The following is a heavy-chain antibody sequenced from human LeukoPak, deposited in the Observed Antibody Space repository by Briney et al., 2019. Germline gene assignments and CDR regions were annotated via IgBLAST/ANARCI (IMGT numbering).Heavy chain of an antibody. J-gene: IGHJ4*02. D-gene: IGHD6-19*01. Sequence: SETLSLTCTASGGSISSYCWSWIRQPPGKGLEWIGYIYYSGSTNYNPSLKSRVTISVDTSKNQFSLKLSSVTAADTAVYYCARQWSSGWYDREVFDYWGQGTLVTVSS. V-gene: IGHV4-59*08. CDR1: GGSISSYC. CDR3: ARQWSSGWYDREVFDY. CDR2: IYYSGST.